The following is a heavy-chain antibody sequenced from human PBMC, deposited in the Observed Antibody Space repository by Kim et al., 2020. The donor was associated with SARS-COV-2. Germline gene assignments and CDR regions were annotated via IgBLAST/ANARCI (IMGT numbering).Heavy chain of an antibody. CDR3: ASSYGSGAQDY. V-gene: IGHV4-59*11. Sequence: SETLSLTCTVSGNFIRSHYWSWIRQPPGKRLEWIGYIDNSGSTNYNPSLKSRITMSVDTSKSHFSLRLSSVTAADTAIYYRASSYGSGAQDYWGRGTLVSVSS. CDR1: GNFIRSHY. J-gene: IGHJ4*02. CDR2: IDNSGST. D-gene: IGHD3-10*01.